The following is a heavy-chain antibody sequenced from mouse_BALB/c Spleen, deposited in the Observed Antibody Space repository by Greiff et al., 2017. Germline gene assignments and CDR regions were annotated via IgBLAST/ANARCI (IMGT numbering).Heavy chain of an antibody. V-gene: IGHV5-12-2*01. J-gene: IGHJ4*01. CDR3: ATGGIGYAMDY. CDR2: ISNGGGST. D-gene: IGHD2-14*01. Sequence: EVNLVESGGGLVQPGGSLKLSCAASGFTFSSYTMSWVRQTPEKRLEWVAYISNGGGSTYYPDTVKGRFTISRDNAKNTLYLQMSSLKSEDTAMYYCATGGIGYAMDYWGQGTSVTVSS. CDR1: GFTFSSYT.